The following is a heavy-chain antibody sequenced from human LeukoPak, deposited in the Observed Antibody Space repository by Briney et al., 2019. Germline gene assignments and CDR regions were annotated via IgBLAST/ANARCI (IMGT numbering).Heavy chain of an antibody. CDR2: VYYSGST. V-gene: IGHV4-39*01. Sequence: PSETLSLTCTVSSGSISSSNYSWGWIRQPPGKGLEWIATVYYSGSTYYNPSVKSRVTISVDTSKNQLFLKKTSVTAADTAVYCCASLLRTSRDDYNFDYWGQGTLVTVSS. CDR3: ASLLRTSRDDYNFDY. J-gene: IGHJ4*02. CDR1: SGSISSSNYS. D-gene: IGHD5-24*01.